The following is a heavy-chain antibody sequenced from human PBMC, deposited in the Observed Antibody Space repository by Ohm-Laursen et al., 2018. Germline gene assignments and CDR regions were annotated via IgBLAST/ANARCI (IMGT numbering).Heavy chain of an antibody. V-gene: IGHV4-59*01. CDR2: ILDSGNT. J-gene: IGHJ4*02. Sequence: GTLSLTCSVSGGSIDDYFWTWIRQPPGKGLERIGYILDSGNTDNNPSLKSRVTISVATSKNKFSLKLSSATAADTAVYYCAREQVGAASFDYWGQGTLVTVSS. CDR1: GGSIDDYF. CDR3: AREQVGAASFDY. D-gene: IGHD1-26*01.